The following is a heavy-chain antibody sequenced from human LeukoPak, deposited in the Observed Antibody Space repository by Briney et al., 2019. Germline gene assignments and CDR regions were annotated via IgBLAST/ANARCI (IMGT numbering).Heavy chain of an antibody. CDR2: INPNSGAT. J-gene: IGHJ5*02. CDR1: GYTFNGYY. D-gene: IGHD6-13*01. V-gene: IGHV1-2*02. CDR3: ARDRQYGSSWRRTSFDP. Sequence: ASVKVSCKASGYTFNGYYINWVRQAPGQSLEWMGWINPNSGATKFAEKLQGRLTLTRDTSVNTAYMELNSLTSDDTAVYFCARDRQYGSSWRRTSFDPWGQGTLVTVSS.